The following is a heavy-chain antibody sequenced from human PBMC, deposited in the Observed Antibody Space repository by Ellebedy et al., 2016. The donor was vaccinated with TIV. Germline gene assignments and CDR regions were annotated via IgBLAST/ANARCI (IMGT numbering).Heavy chain of an antibody. J-gene: IGHJ6*02. CDR3: ARRMWSPPNDYGMDV. V-gene: IGHV2-70*11. CDR1: GFSLSTSGMC. D-gene: IGHD2-21*01. CDR2: IDWDDDE. Sequence: SGPTLVKPTQTLTLTCTFSGFSLSTSGMCVSWIRQPPGKALEWLARIDWDDDEYYSTSLKTRLTISKDTSKNQVVLTMTNLDPVDTATYYCARRMWSPPNDYGMDVWGQGTTVTVSS.